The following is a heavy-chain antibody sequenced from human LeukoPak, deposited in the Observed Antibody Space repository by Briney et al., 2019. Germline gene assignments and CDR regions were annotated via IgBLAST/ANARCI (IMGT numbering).Heavy chain of an antibody. J-gene: IGHJ4*02. D-gene: IGHD4-17*01. CDR2: ISGSSRST. V-gene: IGHV3-23*01. CDR1: GFTFHNNG. CDR3: ATCPTSINYGDYGLIDY. Sequence: PGGSLRLSCAASGFTFHNNGMSWVRQAPGKGLEWVSAISGSSRSTYHAESVKGRFTISRDNSKNTLFLQMNSLRAEDTAVYYCATCPTSINYGDYGLIDYWGQGTLVTVSS.